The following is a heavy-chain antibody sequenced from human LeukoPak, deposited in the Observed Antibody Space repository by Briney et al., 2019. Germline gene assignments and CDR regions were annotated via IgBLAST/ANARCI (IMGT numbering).Heavy chain of an antibody. CDR2: INHSGST. D-gene: IGHD6-6*01. CDR1: GGSFSGYF. J-gene: IGHJ4*02. V-gene: IGHV4-34*01. CDR3: ASAAGIAARRANFDY. Sequence: SETLSLTCAVYGGSFSGYFWSWIRQPPGKGLEWIGEINHSGSTNYNPSLKSRVTISVDTSKNQFSLKLSSVTAADTAVYYCASAAGIAARRANFDYWGQGTLVTVSS.